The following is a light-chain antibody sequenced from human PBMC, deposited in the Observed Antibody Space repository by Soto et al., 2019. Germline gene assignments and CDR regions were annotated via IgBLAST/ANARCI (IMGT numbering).Light chain of an antibody. CDR1: QSISSN. J-gene: IGKJ4*01. CDR2: GAS. V-gene: IGKV3-15*01. Sequence: EIVMTQSPATLSVSPGERATLSCRASQSISSNLAWYQQKPGQAPRVLIYGASTRATGIPARFSGSGSGTEFTLTISSLQSEDFAVYYCQQYNNWPLTFGGGTQVEIK. CDR3: QQYNNWPLT.